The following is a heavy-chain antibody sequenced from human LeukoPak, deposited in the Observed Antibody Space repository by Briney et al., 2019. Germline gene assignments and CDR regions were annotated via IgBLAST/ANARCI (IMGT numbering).Heavy chain of an antibody. V-gene: IGHV1-18*01. Sequence: ASVNVSCKPSGYTFTSYGISWVRQAPGQGLEGIVWISAYNGNTNYAQKLQCRVTMTTDTSTSTAYLELRRLRSDDTVVYYCARDSSGWYFSIDYYSYGMDVWGQGTTVSVSS. CDR1: GYTFTSYG. J-gene: IGHJ6*02. CDR2: ISAYNGNT. D-gene: IGHD6-19*01. CDR3: ARDSSGWYFSIDYYSYGMDV.